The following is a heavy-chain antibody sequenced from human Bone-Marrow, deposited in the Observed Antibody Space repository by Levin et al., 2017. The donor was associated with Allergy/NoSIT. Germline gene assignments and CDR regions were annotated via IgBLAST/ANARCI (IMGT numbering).Heavy chain of an antibody. V-gene: IGHV5-51*01. CDR3: ARGSYGVWSGRSHSLDH. D-gene: IGHD3-3*01. CDR2: ISPASSDA. CDR1: GYNFNTHW. J-gene: IGHJ4*02. Sequence: PGGSLRLSCKTSGYNFNTHWIAWVRQKPGKGLEWMGSISPASSDATYRPSFQDQVTTSVAESPSTAYLQWSRLKASDTATYYCARGSYGVWSGRSHSLDHWGQGTLVSVSS.